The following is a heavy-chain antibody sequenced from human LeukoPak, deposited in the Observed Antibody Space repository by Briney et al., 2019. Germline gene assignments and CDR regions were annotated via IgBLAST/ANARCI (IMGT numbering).Heavy chain of an antibody. D-gene: IGHD3-9*01. CDR3: AKDLGLRYFDWLLSPYYFDY. CDR2: ISGSGGST. J-gene: IGHJ4*02. Sequence: GSLRLSCAASGFTFSSYAMSWVRQAPGKGLEWVSAISGSGGSTYYADSVKGRFTISRDNSKNTLYLQMNSLRAEDTAVYYCAKDLGLRYFDWLLSPYYFDYWGQGTLVTVPS. CDR1: GFTFSSYA. V-gene: IGHV3-23*01.